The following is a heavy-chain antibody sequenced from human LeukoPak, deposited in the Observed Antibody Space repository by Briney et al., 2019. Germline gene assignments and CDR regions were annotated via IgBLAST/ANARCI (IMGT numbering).Heavy chain of an antibody. Sequence: GSSVKVSCKASGGTFSSYAISWVRQAPGQGLEWMGRINPNSGGTNYAQKFQGRVTMTRDTSISTAYMELSRLRSDDTAVYYCARALQCPDYWGQGTLVTVSS. CDR2: INPNSGGT. V-gene: IGHV1-2*06. CDR3: ARALQCPDY. CDR1: GGTFSSYA. J-gene: IGHJ4*02.